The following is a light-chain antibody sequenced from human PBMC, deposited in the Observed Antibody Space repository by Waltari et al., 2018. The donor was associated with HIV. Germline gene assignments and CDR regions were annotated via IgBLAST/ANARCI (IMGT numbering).Light chain of an antibody. Sequence: QSALTQPSSVSGSPGQSITISCTGTSNHVGPYNCVSWYQHHPGNAPKLIIYDVNSRPSGVSSRFSGSKSGSTASLTIAGLQDEDEAYYYCNSYTISSTWMFGGGTKLTVL. CDR2: DVN. V-gene: IGLV2-14*03. J-gene: IGLJ3*02. CDR1: SNHVGPYNC. CDR3: NSYTISSTWM.